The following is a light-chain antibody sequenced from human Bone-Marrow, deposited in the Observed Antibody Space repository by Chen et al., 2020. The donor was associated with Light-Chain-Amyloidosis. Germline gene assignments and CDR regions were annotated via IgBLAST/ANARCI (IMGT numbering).Light chain of an antibody. CDR3: SSYTITNTLV. V-gene: IGLV2-14*01. CDR1: SSDVGGDNH. J-gene: IGLJ1*01. Sequence: QSALTQPASVSGSPGQSITFSCTGTSSDVGGDNHVSWYQQHPDKAPKLMIYEVTNRPSWVPDRFSGSKSDNTASLTICGLQTEDEADYFCSSYTITNTLVFGSGTRVTVL. CDR2: EVT.